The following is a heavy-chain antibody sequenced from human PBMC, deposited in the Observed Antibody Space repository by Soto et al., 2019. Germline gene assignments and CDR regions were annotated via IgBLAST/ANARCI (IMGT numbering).Heavy chain of an antibody. V-gene: IGHV4-59*08. Sequence: SETLSLTCTVSGGSIRDYYWGWIRQSPGKGLDWIGYIYYTGTTKYNPSLKSRVTISVDSSKNQFSLKLDSVTAADTAVYYCARLGGYYQALDSWGQGTLVTVSS. CDR2: IYYTGTT. D-gene: IGHD3-22*01. CDR3: ARLGGYYQALDS. CDR1: GGSIRDYY. J-gene: IGHJ4*02.